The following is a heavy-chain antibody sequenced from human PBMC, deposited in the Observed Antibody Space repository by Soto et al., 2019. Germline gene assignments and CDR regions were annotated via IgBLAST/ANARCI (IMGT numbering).Heavy chain of an antibody. J-gene: IGHJ4*02. V-gene: IGHV1-8*01. Sequence: ASVKVSCKASGYTFTSYDINWVRQATGQGLEWMGWMNPNSGNTGYAQEFQGRVTMTRNTSISTAYMELSSLRSEDTAVYYCARARSVVITIFGVVIHPLGYWGQGTLVTVSS. CDR1: GYTFTSYD. CDR2: MNPNSGNT. D-gene: IGHD3-3*01. CDR3: ARARSVVITIFGVVIHPLGY.